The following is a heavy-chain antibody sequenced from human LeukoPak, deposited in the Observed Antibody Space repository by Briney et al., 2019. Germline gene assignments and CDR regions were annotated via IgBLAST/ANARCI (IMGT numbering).Heavy chain of an antibody. CDR2: IYHSGST. J-gene: IGHJ4*02. D-gene: IGHD6-19*01. CDR1: GYSISSGYY. Sequence: SETLSLTCTVSGYSISSGYYWGWIRQPPGKGLEWIGSIYHSGSTYYNPSLKSRVTISVDTSKNQFSLKLSSVTAADTAVYYCARDGGYSSGWPPWGQGTLVTVSS. V-gene: IGHV4-38-2*02. CDR3: ARDGGYSSGWPP.